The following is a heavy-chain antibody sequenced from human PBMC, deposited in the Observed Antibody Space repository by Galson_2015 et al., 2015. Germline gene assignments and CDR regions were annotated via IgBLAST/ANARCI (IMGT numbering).Heavy chain of an antibody. V-gene: IGHV1-18*04. CDR3: ARDPSSSWNYYYYGMDV. CDR1: GYTFTSYG. D-gene: IGHD6-13*01. CDR2: ISAYNGNT. J-gene: IGHJ6*02. Sequence: SVKVSCKASGYTFTSYGISWVRQAPGQGLEWMGWISAYNGNTNYAQKLQGRVTMTTDTSTSTAYMELRSLGSDDTAVYYCARDPSSSWNYYYYGMDVWGQGTTVTVSS.